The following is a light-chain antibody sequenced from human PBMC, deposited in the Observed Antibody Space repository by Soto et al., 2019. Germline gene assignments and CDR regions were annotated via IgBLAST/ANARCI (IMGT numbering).Light chain of an antibody. Sequence: QSVPTQPPSASGSPGQSVTISCTRTKNDIGVYDFVSWYQHHPGKAPRLIIYEVVQRPSGVTDRFSGSKSGNTASLTVSGLQAADEADYFCKSYAGSNTYVFGSGTKVTVL. V-gene: IGLV2-8*01. CDR2: EVV. CDR1: KNDIGVYDF. CDR3: KSYAGSNTYV. J-gene: IGLJ1*01.